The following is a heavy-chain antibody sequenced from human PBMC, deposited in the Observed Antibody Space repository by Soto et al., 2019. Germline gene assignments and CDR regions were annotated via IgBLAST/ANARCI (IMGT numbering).Heavy chain of an antibody. Sequence: PSETLSLTCAVSGGSISSSSWWSWVRQPPGKGLEWIGEIYHSGSTNYNPSLKSRVTISVDKSKNQFSLKLSSVTAADTAVYYCASSSGYSSGWWYYFDYWGQGTLVTFSS. CDR3: ASSSGYSSGWWYYFDY. CDR2: IYHSGST. D-gene: IGHD6-19*01. J-gene: IGHJ4*02. CDR1: GGSISSSSW. V-gene: IGHV4-4*02.